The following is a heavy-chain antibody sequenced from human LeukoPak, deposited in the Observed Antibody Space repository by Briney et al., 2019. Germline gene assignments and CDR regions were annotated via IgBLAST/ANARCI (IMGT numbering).Heavy chain of an antibody. D-gene: IGHD5-12*01. CDR2: IYYSGST. J-gene: IGHJ6*03. CDR3: ASGGGSRLAYYYYMDV. V-gene: IGHV4-31*03. Sequence: SQTLSLTCTVSGGSISSGGYYWSWIRQHPGKGLEWIGYIYYSGSTYYNPSLKSRVTISVGTSKNQFSLKLSSVTAADTAVYYCASGGGSRLAYYYYMDVWGKGTTVTVSS. CDR1: GGSISSGGYY.